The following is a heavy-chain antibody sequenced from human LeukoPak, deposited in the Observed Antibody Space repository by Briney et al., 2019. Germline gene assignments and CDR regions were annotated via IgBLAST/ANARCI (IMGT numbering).Heavy chain of an antibody. V-gene: IGHV1-2*02. J-gene: IGHJ3*02. CDR1: GYTFTGYY. Sequence: ASVKLSCKASGYTFTGYYLHWVRQAPGQGLEWMGWINPNSGDTKYAQKFQGRVTMTTETSISTAYMELNSLRSDDTAVYSCARDIRHAFDIWGQGTMVVVSS. CDR3: ARDIRHAFDI. CDR2: INPNSGDT.